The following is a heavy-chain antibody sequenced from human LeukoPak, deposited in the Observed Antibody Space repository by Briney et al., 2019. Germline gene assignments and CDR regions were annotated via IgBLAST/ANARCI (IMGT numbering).Heavy chain of an antibody. CDR1: GFTFSSYS. CDR3: AKVSSSSYYFYGMDV. D-gene: IGHD6-13*01. Sequence: GGSLRLSCAASGFTFSSYSMNLVRQAPGKGLDWVSSISSSSSTIYYADSVKGRFTISRDNAKNSLYLQMNSLRAEDTAVYYCAKVSSSSYYFYGMDVWGQGTAVTVSS. V-gene: IGHV3-48*01. J-gene: IGHJ6*02. CDR2: ISSSSSTI.